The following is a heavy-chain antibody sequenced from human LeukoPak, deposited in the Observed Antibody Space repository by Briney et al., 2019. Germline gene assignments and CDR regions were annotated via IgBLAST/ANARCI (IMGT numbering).Heavy chain of an antibody. D-gene: IGHD3-9*01. CDR1: GYTFTSYG. CDR3: ARDCGDYFDWLLYRDGMDV. CDR2: ISAYNGKT. Sequence: ASVKVSCKASGYTFTSYGISWVRQAPGQGLEWMGWISAYNGKTNYAQKLQGRVTMTTDTSTSTAYMELRSLRSDDTAVYYCARDCGDYFDWLLYRDGMDVWGQGTTVTVSS. J-gene: IGHJ6*02. V-gene: IGHV1-18*01.